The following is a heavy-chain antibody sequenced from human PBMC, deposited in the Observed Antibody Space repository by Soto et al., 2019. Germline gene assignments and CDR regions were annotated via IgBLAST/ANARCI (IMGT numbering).Heavy chain of an antibody. CDR2: IYYSGST. J-gene: IGHJ5*02. V-gene: IGHV4-59*01. D-gene: IGHD6-13*01. Sequence: QVQLQESGPGLVKPSETLSLTCTVSGGSISSYYWSWIRQPPGKGLEWIGYIYYSGSTNYNPSLTSRVTISVDTSKNQFSLKLSSVTAADTAVYYWARVGEGAIAADGTFWFDPWGQGTLVTVSS. CDR1: GGSISSYY. CDR3: ARVGEGAIAADGTFWFDP.